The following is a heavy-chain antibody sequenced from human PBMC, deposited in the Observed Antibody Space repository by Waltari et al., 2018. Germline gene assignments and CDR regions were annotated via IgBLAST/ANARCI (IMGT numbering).Heavy chain of an antibody. CDR1: GGTFSSYA. J-gene: IGHJ2*01. CDR3: ARFKTHDYGDYAIGWYCDL. CDR2: IIPIFGTA. Sequence: QVQLVQSGAEVTKPGSSVKVSCKASGGTFSSYAISWVRQAPGHGLEWMGVIIPIFGTANYAQKFQGRVTITADEATSTAYMELSSLRSEDTAVYDCARFKTHDYGDYAIGWYCDLWGRGTLVTVSS. D-gene: IGHD4-17*01. V-gene: IGHV1-69*12.